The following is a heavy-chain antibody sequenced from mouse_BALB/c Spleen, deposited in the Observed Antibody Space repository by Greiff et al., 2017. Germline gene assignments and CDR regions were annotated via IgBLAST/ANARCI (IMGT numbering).Heavy chain of an antibody. Sequence: EVQLVESGGGLVQPGGSRKLSCAGSGFTFSDYGMAWVRQAPGKGPEWVAFISTLAYSYYYADTVTGRFTISIENATNTLYLEMSSLRSEDTAMYYCAREGVLLYNAMDYWGQGTSVTVSS. CDR1: GFTFSDYG. CDR3: AREGVLLYNAMDY. V-gene: IGHV5-15*02. J-gene: IGHJ4*01. CDR2: ISTLAYSY. D-gene: IGHD2-14*01.